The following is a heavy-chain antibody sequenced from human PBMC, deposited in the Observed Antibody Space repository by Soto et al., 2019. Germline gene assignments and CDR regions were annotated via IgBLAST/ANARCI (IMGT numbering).Heavy chain of an antibody. D-gene: IGHD2-15*01. V-gene: IGHV4-31*03. J-gene: IGHJ6*02. CDR3: ASDHGWSDQYYGMDV. CDR2: IYYSGST. Sequence: QVQLQESGPGLVKPSQTLSLTCTVSGGSISSNGYYWSWIRQHPGKGLEWIGYIYYSGSTYYNPSLKSRVTISLDTSKKQFSLKLSSVTAADTAVYYCASDHGWSDQYYGMDVWGQGTTVTVAS. CDR1: GGSISSNGYY.